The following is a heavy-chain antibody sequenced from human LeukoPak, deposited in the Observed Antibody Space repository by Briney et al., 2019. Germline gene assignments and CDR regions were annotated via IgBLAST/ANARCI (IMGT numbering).Heavy chain of an antibody. J-gene: IGHJ4*02. D-gene: IGHD3-16*01. Sequence: GGSLRLSCAASGFSFNNYDIHWVRQASGKGLEWVSAIDSAGDTYYADSVKGRFTISRDNSKNTLYLQMNSLRAEDTAVYYCAKVWGSLASYFDYWGQGTLVTVSS. CDR2: IDSAGDT. CDR1: GFSFNNYD. CDR3: AKVWGSLASYFDY. V-gene: IGHV3-13*01.